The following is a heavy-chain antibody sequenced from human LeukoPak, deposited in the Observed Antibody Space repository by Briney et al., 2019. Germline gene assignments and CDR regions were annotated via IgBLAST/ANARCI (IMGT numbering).Heavy chain of an antibody. D-gene: IGHD2-2*01. J-gene: IGHJ3*02. CDR3: AKPALPSQDAFDI. CDR2: ISYDGSNK. V-gene: IGHV3-30*18. Sequence: GGSLRLSCAASGFTFSSYGMHWVRQAPGKGLEWVAVISYDGSNKYYADSVKGRFTIFRDNSKNTLYLQMNSLRAEDTAVYYCAKPALPSQDAFDIWGQGTMVTVSS. CDR1: GFTFSSYG.